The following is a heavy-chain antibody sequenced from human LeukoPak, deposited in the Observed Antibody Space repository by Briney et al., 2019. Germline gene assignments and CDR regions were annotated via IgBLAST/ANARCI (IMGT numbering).Heavy chain of an antibody. CDR3: TTLGVTMIVVATGWFDP. CDR1: GFTFSNAW. D-gene: IGHD3-22*01. Sequence: GGSLGLSCAASGFTFSNAWMSWVRQAPGKGLEWVGRIKSKTDGGTTDYAAPVKGRFTISRDDSKNTLYLQMNSLKTEDTAVYYCTTLGVTMIVVATGWFDPWGQGTLVTVSS. V-gene: IGHV3-15*01. CDR2: IKSKTDGGTT. J-gene: IGHJ5*02.